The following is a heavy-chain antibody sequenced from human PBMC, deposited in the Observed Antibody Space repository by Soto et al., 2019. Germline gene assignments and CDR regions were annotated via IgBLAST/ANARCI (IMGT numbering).Heavy chain of an antibody. CDR3: ARGPRVSSTGTGAH. J-gene: IGHJ4*02. CDR2: ISDDGSTA. V-gene: IGHV3-74*01. D-gene: IGHD1-1*01. CDR1: GFTFSAYW. Sequence: GGSLSLSCAVSGFTFSAYWMHWVRQVPGKGLTWVSRISDDGSTATYADSVKGRFVISRDNAKNSLYLEMNTLSADDSGLYYCARGPRVSSTGTGAHWGRGTLVTVSS.